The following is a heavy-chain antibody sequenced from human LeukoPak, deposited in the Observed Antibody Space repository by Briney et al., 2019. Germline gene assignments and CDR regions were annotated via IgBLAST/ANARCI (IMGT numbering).Heavy chain of an antibody. CDR2: ISWNSGSI. CDR3: AKDYRYCSSTSCFPVVFDI. D-gene: IGHD2-2*01. J-gene: IGHJ3*02. CDR1: GFTFDDYA. Sequence: GRSLRLSCAASGFTFDDYAMHWVRQAPGKGLEWVSGISWNSGSIGYADSVKGRFTISRDNAKNSLYLQMNSLRAEDTALYYCAKDYRYCSSTSCFPVVFDIWGQGTMVTVSS. V-gene: IGHV3-9*01.